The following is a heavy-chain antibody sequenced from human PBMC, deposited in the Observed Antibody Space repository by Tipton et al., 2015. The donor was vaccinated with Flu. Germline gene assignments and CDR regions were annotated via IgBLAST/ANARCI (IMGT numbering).Heavy chain of an antibody. V-gene: IGHV4-61*02. CDR2: IYTHVNT. CDR1: GYSISSGSYY. J-gene: IGHJ4*02. CDR3: ARAPIGTYGSGSYYNI. D-gene: IGHD3-10*01. Sequence: TLSLTCTVSGYSISSGSYYWSWIRQPAGKGLEWIGRIYTHVNTNYNPSLKSRVTIAVDTSKNHFSLKLSSVTVADTAVYFCARAPIGTYGSGSYYNIWGQGTLVTVSS.